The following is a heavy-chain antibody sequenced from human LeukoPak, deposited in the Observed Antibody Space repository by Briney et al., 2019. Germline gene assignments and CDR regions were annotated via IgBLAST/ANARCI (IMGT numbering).Heavy chain of an antibody. J-gene: IGHJ4*02. V-gene: IGHV3-53*01. Sequence: TGGSLRLSCAASGITVSGTHMSWVRQPPGKGLEWVSAMYTGGTTYYADSVQGRFTISRDTSKNTLYLHMNIVRVEDTAVYYCAKDEVTSGGGLASWGQGTLVTVSS. CDR3: AKDEVTSGGGLAS. D-gene: IGHD3-16*01. CDR2: MYTGGTT. CDR1: GITVSGTH.